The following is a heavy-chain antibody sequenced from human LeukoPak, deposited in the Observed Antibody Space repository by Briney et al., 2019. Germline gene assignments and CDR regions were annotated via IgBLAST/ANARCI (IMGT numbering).Heavy chain of an antibody. Sequence: GASVKVSCKASGYTFTSYDINWVRQATGQGLEWMGWMNPNSGNTGYAQKFQGRVTMTRNTSISTAYMELSSLRSEDTAVYYCARSYGSGSYSLNWFDPWGQGTLVTVSS. CDR3: ARSYGSGSYSLNWFDP. CDR1: GYTFTSYD. J-gene: IGHJ5*02. D-gene: IGHD3-10*01. V-gene: IGHV1-8*01. CDR2: MNPNSGNT.